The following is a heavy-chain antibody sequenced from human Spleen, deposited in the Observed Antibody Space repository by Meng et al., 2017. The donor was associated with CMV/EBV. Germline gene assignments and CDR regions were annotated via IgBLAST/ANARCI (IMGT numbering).Heavy chain of an antibody. J-gene: IGHJ4*02. CDR2: TYYRSKWYY. D-gene: IGHD6-13*01. CDR3: VRLIGNSWLDY. Sequence: ISGDSVSSNSAAWNWIRQCPSRGLEWLGRTYYRSKWYYDYASSVKSRMTIYQDTSKNQFSLQLNSVTPEDTAVYYCVRLIGNSWLDYWGQGTLVTVSS. V-gene: IGHV6-1*01. CDR1: GDSVSSNSAA.